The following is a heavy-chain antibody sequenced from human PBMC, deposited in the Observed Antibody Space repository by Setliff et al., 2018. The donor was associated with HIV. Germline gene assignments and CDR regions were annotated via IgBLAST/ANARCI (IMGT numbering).Heavy chain of an antibody. J-gene: IGHJ4*02. CDR2: INGSGDIT. CDR3: AKRLTNSPIDY. Sequence: GGSLRLSCSASGFTFSSYAMNWVRQAPGKGLEWVSDINGSGDITYYADSVKGRFTISRDNSKNTLYLQMNSLRAEDTAVYYCAKRLTNSPIDYWGQGTLVTVS. D-gene: IGHD1-1*01. CDR1: GFTFSSYA. V-gene: IGHV3-23*01.